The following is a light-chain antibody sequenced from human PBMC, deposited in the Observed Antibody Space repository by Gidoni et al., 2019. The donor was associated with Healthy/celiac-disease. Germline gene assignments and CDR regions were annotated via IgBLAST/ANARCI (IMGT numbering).Light chain of an antibody. V-gene: IGKV3-11*01. CDR2: DAS. CDR1: QSVSSY. Sequence: PGERATLSCRASQSVSSYLAWYQQKPGQAPRLLIYDASNRATGIPARFSGSGSGTDFTLTISSLEPEDFAVYYCQQRSNWPTFGGGTKVEIK. J-gene: IGKJ4*01. CDR3: QQRSNWPT.